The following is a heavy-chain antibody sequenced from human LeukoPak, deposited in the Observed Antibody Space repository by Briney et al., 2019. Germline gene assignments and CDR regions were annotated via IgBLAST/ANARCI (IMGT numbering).Heavy chain of an antibody. D-gene: IGHD2-2*01. Sequence: GGSLRLSCAASGFTFSSYAMSWVRQAPGKGLEWVSAISGSGGSTYYADSVKGRFTISRDNSKNTLYLQMNSLRAEDTAVYYCAKDESNIVVVPAAAIDYWGQGTLVTVSS. CDR3: AKDESNIVVVPAAAIDY. J-gene: IGHJ4*02. CDR2: ISGSGGST. V-gene: IGHV3-23*01. CDR1: GFTFSSYA.